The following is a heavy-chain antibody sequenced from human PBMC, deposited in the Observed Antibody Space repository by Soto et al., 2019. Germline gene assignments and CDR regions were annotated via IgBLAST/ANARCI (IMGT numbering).Heavy chain of an antibody. V-gene: IGHV3-74*01. D-gene: IGHD3-3*01. CDR1: GITFSTYR. CDR2: IKSDGTVT. J-gene: IGHJ4*02. CDR3: ARENYDFWSGYYLDY. Sequence: EVQLVESGGGLVQPGVSLRLSCVVSGITFSTYRMHWVRQAPGKGLVWVSHIKSDGTVTHYTDSVRGLFIISRDNAKNTVYLQMNSLSAEDTAVYYCARENYDFWSGYYLDYWGQGTLVTVSS.